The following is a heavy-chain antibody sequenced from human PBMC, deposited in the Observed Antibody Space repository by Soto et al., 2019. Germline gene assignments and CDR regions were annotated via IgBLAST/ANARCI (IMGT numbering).Heavy chain of an antibody. CDR2: ISFYNGNT. V-gene: IGHV1-18*01. J-gene: IGHJ4*02. D-gene: IGHD6-19*01. Sequence: QVQLVQSGGEVKKPGASVKVSCKASGDTVTNYGISWVRQAPGQGLEWMGWISFYNGNTNYAQKLQGRVTLTTDTSTSTAYMELRSLRSDDTAVHYCASATSIAVAGKEKWGQGTLVTVSS. CDR3: ASATSIAVAGKEK. CDR1: GDTVTNYG.